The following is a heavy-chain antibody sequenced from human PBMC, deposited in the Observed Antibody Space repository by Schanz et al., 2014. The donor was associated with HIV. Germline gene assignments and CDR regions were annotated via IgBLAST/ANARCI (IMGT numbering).Heavy chain of an antibody. J-gene: IGHJ3*02. D-gene: IGHD4-17*01. V-gene: IGHV1-18*01. Sequence: VQLVQSGAEVKEPGASVKVSCKASGYTFIDYYVHWVRQAPGQGLEWMGWISVQNGNTNYAQKVQGRVTMTTDTSTSTAYMELRSLTSDDTAVYYCARGERTVHDAFDIWGQGTMVTVSS. CDR3: ARGERTVHDAFDI. CDR2: ISVQNGNT. CDR1: GYTFIDYY.